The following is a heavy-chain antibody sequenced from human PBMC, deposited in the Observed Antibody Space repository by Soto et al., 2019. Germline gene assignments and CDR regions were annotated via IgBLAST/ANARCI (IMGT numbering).Heavy chain of an antibody. V-gene: IGHV3-21*01. J-gene: IGHJ5*02. CDR2: ISSSSSYI. CDR3: AREDCSSTSCYPNWFDP. CDR1: GFTFSSYS. D-gene: IGHD2-2*01. Sequence: GGSLRLSCAASGFTFSSYSMNWVRQAPGKGLEWVSSISSSSSYIYYADSVKGRFTISRDNAKNSLYLQMNSLRAEDTAVYYCAREDCSSTSCYPNWFDPWGQGTLVTVSS.